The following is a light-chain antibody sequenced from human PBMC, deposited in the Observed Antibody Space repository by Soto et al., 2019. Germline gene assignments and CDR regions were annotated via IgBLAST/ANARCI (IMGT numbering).Light chain of an antibody. CDR3: QQYGRSLLT. Sequence: EIVLTQSPGTLSLSPGERDTLSCRASQSVRSNNLAWYQQKPGQAPSLLIYGASSRATGIPDRFSGSGSGTDFTLTISRLEPEDFAVYYCQQYGRSLLTFGGGTKVDI. CDR2: GAS. J-gene: IGKJ4*01. CDR1: QSVRSNN. V-gene: IGKV3-20*01.